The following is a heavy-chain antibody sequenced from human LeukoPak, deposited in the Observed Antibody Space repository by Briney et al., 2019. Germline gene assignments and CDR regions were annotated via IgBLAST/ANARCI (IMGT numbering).Heavy chain of an antibody. D-gene: IGHD1-26*01. CDR1: GFTFSNYA. J-gene: IGHJ4*02. Sequence: GGSLRLSCAASGFTFSNYAMHWVRQAPGKGLEWVAFISYDGSDKYYADSVKGRFTISRDNSKNTLYLQMNSLRIEDTAVYYCATSIDLDYWGQGTLVTVSS. V-gene: IGHV3-30-3*01. CDR2: ISYDGSDK. CDR3: ATSIDLDY.